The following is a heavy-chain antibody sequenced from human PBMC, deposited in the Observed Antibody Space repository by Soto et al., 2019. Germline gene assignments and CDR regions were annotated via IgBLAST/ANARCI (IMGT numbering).Heavy chain of an antibody. CDR3: ARGTGKFDY. CDR1: GFTFSSYA. J-gene: IGHJ4*02. V-gene: IGHV3-30-3*01. Sequence: PGGSLRLSCAASGFTFSSYAMHWVRQAPGKGLEWVAVISYDGSNKYYADSVKGRFTISRDNSKNTLYLQMNSLRAEDTAVYYCARGTGKFDYWGQGTLATVSS. CDR2: ISYDGSNK.